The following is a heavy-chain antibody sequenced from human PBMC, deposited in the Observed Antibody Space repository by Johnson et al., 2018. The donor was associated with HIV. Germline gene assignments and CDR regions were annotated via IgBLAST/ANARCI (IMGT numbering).Heavy chain of an antibody. J-gene: IGHJ3*02. CDR2: ISWNSGSI. V-gene: IGHV3-9*01. CDR1: GFTFDDYA. Sequence: VPLVESGGGLVQPGRSLRLSCAASGFTFDDYAMHWVRQAPGKGLEWVSGISWNSGSIGYADSVKGRFTISRDNAKNSLYLQMNSLRAEETALYYCAKDMAARTFDAFDIWGQGTMVTVSS. D-gene: IGHD6-6*01. CDR3: AKDMAARTFDAFDI.